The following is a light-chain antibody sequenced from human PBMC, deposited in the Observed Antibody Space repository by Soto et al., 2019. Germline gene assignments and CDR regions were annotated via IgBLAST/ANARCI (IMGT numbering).Light chain of an antibody. J-gene: IGKJ1*01. Sequence: DIQMTQSPSTLYASVGDRVTITCRASQRISSWLAWYQQKPGKAPKLLIYDASSLESGVPSRFSVSVSGTEFTLTISSLQPDDFATYYCQQYKSYSWPFGQGTKVDIK. V-gene: IGKV1-5*01. CDR1: QRISSW. CDR2: DAS. CDR3: QQYKSYSWP.